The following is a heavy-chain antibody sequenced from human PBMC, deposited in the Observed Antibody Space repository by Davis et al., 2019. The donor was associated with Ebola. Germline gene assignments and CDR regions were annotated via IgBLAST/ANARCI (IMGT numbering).Heavy chain of an antibody. CDR2: INPYNGDT. Sequence: ASVKVSCKASGYTFTSYYMHWVRQAPGQGLEWMGRINPYNGDTNLAQKFQDRVTMTRDTSISTGYMEMNSLTSEDTAVYYCARTFVGGWLFDYWGQGTLVTVSS. CDR1: GYTFTSYY. V-gene: IGHV1-2*06. J-gene: IGHJ4*02. CDR3: ARTFVGGWLFDY. D-gene: IGHD1-26*01.